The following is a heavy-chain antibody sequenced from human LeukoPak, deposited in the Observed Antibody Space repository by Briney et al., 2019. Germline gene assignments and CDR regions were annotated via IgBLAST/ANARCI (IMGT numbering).Heavy chain of an antibody. CDR1: GFTFSSYW. D-gene: IGHD2-2*01. CDR3: ARIVPAAMHGRYYYYMDV. CDR2: IKQDGSEK. J-gene: IGHJ6*03. Sequence: GGSLRLSCAASGFTFSSYWMSWVRQAPGKGLEWVANIKQDGSEKYYVDSVKGRFTISRDNAKNSLYLQMNSLRAEDTAVYYCARIVPAAMHGRYYYYMDVWGKGTTVTVSS. V-gene: IGHV3-7*01.